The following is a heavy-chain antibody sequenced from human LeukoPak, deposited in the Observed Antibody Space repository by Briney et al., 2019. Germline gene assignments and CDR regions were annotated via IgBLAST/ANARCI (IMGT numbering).Heavy chain of an antibody. Sequence: GASVKVSCKASGYTFTSYGISWVRQAPGQGLEWMGWISAYNGNTNYAQKLQGRVTMTTDTSTSTAYMELRSLRSDDTAVYYCARDSWRVLNPDAFGISGQGTMVTVSS. J-gene: IGHJ3*02. CDR2: ISAYNGNT. V-gene: IGHV1-18*01. CDR3: ARDSWRVLNPDAFGI. D-gene: IGHD4/OR15-4a*01. CDR1: GYTFTSYG.